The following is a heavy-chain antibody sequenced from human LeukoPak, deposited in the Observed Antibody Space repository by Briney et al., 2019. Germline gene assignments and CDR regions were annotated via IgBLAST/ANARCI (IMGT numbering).Heavy chain of an antibody. J-gene: IGHJ4*02. V-gene: IGHV3-74*01. D-gene: IGHD4-23*01. Sequence: GGSLRLSCAASGFTFSSYWMNWVRQAPGKGLVWVSRIASDGSSTTYADSVKGRFSISRDNAKNTLCLQMNSLRVEDTAVYYCARGRPHGNDYWGQGTLVTVSS. CDR3: ARGRPHGNDY. CDR2: IASDGSST. CDR1: GFTFSSYW.